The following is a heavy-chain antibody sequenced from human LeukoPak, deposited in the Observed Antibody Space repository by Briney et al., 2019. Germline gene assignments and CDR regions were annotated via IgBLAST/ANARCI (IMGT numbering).Heavy chain of an antibody. D-gene: IGHD6-13*01. CDR2: MWDDGTNE. Sequence: GGSLRLSCAASGFSFRSYGLHWVRQAPGKGLEWVAVMWDDGTNENYVDSVKGRFTISRDNSKNTLYLQMNSLRAEDTAVYYCARHGIAAAGTFGWYFDLWGRGTLVTVSS. J-gene: IGHJ2*01. CDR3: ARHGIAAAGTFGWYFDL. V-gene: IGHV3-33*01. CDR1: GFSFRSYG.